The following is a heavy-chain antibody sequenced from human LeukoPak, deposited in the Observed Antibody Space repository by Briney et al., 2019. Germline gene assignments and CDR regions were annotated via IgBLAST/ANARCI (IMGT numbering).Heavy chain of an antibody. Sequence: PGGSLRLSCAASGFTFDDYAMHWVRQAPGKGLEWVSLISGDGGSTYYADSVKGRFTISRDNSKNSLYLQMNSLRTEDTALNYCAKDSSPYYYYYYMDVWGKGTTVTVSS. CDR1: GFTFDDYA. V-gene: IGHV3-43*02. CDR2: ISGDGGST. D-gene: IGHD6-13*01. J-gene: IGHJ6*03. CDR3: AKDSSPYYYYYYMDV.